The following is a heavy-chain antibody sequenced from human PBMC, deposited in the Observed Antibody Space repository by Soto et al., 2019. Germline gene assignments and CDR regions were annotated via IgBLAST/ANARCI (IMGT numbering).Heavy chain of an antibody. D-gene: IGHD4-17*01. CDR2: INPNSGGT. J-gene: IGHJ4*02. CDR3: ATVEGLTMTTYLNFEY. V-gene: IGHV1-2*02. CDR1: GYTFTGYY. Sequence: QVQLVQSGAEVKKPGASVKVSCKASGYTFTGYYMHWVRQAPGQGLEWMGWINPNSGGTNYAQKFQGRVTMTRDTSISTAYMELSRLRSDDTAVYYCATVEGLTMTTYLNFEYWGQGTLVTVSS.